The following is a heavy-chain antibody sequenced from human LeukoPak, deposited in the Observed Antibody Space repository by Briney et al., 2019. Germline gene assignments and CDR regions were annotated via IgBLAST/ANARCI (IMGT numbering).Heavy chain of an antibody. J-gene: IGHJ4*02. CDR3: AKDRDCSSTGCYVFAN. CDR2: VSGDGEST. D-gene: IGHD2-2*01. Sequence: GGSLRLSCAASGVTLRNYAMTWIRPAPGKGPKWVSVVSGDGESTYYADSVRGRFTISRDNSKNTMYLQMNNLRAEDTAIYYCAKDRDCSSTGCYVFANWGQGTLVTVSS. CDR1: GVTLRNYA. V-gene: IGHV3-23*01.